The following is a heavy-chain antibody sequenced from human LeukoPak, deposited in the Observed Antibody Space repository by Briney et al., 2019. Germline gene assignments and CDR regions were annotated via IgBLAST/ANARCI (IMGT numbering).Heavy chain of an antibody. Sequence: ASVKVSCKSSGYTFTSYGISWVRQAPGQGPEWMGWIRAYNGNTNYAQKLQGRDTMTTDTSTSTAYMELRRLRSDDTAVYYCARDKAQLLWFGENYYFGMDGWGQGTTVTVSS. CDR1: GYTFTSYG. D-gene: IGHD3-10*01. CDR2: IRAYNGNT. CDR3: ARDKAQLLWFGENYYFGMDG. J-gene: IGHJ6*02. V-gene: IGHV1-18*01.